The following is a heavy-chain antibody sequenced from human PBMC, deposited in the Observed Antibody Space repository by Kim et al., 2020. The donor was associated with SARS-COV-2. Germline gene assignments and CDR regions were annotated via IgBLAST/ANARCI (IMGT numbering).Heavy chain of an antibody. Sequence: SETLSLTCAVYGGSFSGYYWSWIRQPPGKGLEWIGEINHSGNTNYNPSLKSRVTISVDTSKNQFSLKLSSVTAADTAVYYCARGGHSSSWYGHRNWFDPWGQGTLVTVSS. CDR2: INHSGNT. CDR3: ARGGHSSSWYGHRNWFDP. D-gene: IGHD6-13*01. V-gene: IGHV4-34*01. CDR1: GGSFSGYY. J-gene: IGHJ5*02.